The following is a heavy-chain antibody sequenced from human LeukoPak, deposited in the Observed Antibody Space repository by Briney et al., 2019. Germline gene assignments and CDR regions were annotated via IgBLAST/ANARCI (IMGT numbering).Heavy chain of an antibody. J-gene: IGHJ4*02. Sequence: ASVKVSCKASGYSFTNYVVHWGRQAPGQRPGWRIWIKARTGDTKYSPNFQDRATITRDISANTVYVALSSLTSEDTALYYCLRHDCGDPCYPGGYWGQGPLVTVSS. CDR3: LRHDCGDPCYPGGY. CDR1: GYSFTNYV. CDR2: IKARTGDT. V-gene: IGHV1-3*01. D-gene: IGHD2-21*01.